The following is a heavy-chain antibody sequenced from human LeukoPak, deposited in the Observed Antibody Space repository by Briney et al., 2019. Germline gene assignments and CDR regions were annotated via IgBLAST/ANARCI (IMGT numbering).Heavy chain of an antibody. V-gene: IGHV3-23*01. CDR2: ISGSGGST. D-gene: IGHD3-16*01. Sequence: GGSLRLSCAASGFTFNSYAMSWVRQAPGKGLEWVSAISGSGGSTYYADSVKGRFTISRDSSNNTLYLQMNSLRAEDTAIYYCAKAITFGGSDYYYMDVWGKGTTVTVSS. CDR3: AKAITFGGSDYYYMDV. CDR1: GFTFNSYA. J-gene: IGHJ6*03.